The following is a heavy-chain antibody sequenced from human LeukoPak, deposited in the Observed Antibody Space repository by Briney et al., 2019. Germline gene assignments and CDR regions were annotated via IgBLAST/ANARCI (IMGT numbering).Heavy chain of an antibody. CDR3: ARAGRAAGNIWDDY. J-gene: IGHJ4*02. Sequence: SVKVSCKASGGTFSSYTISWVRQAPGQGLEWMGRIIPILGIANYAQKFQGSVTITADKSTSTAYMELSSLRSEDTAVYYCARAGRAAGNIWDDYWGQGTLVTVSS. CDR1: GGTFSSYT. CDR2: IIPILGIA. D-gene: IGHD6-13*01. V-gene: IGHV1-69*02.